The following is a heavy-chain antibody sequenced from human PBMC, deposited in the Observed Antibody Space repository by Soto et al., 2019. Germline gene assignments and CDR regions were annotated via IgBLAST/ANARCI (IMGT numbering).Heavy chain of an antibody. J-gene: IGHJ4*02. Sequence: QVQLVQSGAEVKKPGASVTVSCTASGYTFTSYGISWVRPAPGRGLEWMGWSSTYNGNTKYDQQLQVRLTMTTDTSTRTSSMELSSLIADDTAVFYCAREMVRGVWSDYWGQATLVTVSS. V-gene: IGHV1-18*01. CDR3: AREMVRGVWSDY. D-gene: IGHD3-10*01. CDR2: SSTYNGNT. CDR1: GYTFTSYG.